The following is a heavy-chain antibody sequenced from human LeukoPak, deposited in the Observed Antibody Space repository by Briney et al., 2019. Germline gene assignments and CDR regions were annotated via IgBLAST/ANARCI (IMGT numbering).Heavy chain of an antibody. Sequence: SGTLSLTCTVSGDSISNSIWWSWLLQPPGKGLEWIGEVDHTGNTNYRPSLDSRVTLSIDTSKNHFSLTLTSVTAADTAVYYCARNVRFFDSSGQGTRVTVSS. V-gene: IGHV4-4*02. CDR1: GDSISNSIW. D-gene: IGHD1-1*01. CDR2: VDHTGNT. J-gene: IGHJ4*02. CDR3: ARNVRFFDS.